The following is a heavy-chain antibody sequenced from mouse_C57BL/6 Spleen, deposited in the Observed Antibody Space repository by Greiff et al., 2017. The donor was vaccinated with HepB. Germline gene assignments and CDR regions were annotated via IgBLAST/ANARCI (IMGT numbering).Heavy chain of an antibody. CDR1: GYTFTSYW. Sequence: QVQLQQPGAELVKPGASVKLSCKASGYTFTSYWMHWVKQRPGQGLEWIGMIHPNSGSTNYNEKFKSKATLTVDKSSSTAYMQLSSLTSEDSAVYYCARGYYGKSYFDYWGQGTTLTVSS. V-gene: IGHV1-64*01. CDR2: IHPNSGST. D-gene: IGHD2-1*01. CDR3: ARGYYGKSYFDY. J-gene: IGHJ2*01.